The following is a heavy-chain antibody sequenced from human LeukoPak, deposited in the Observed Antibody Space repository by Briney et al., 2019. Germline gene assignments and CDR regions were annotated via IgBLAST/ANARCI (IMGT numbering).Heavy chain of an antibody. CDR3: TTQQLASPLGY. D-gene: IGHD6-13*01. CDR1: GSTFSSYA. J-gene: IGHJ4*02. V-gene: IGHV3-23*01. Sequence: GGSLRLSCAASGSTFSSYAMSWVRQAPGKGLEWVSAISGSGGSTYYADSVKGRFTISRDDSKNTLYLQMNSLKTEDTAVYYCTTQQLASPLGYWGQGTLVTVSS. CDR2: ISGSGGST.